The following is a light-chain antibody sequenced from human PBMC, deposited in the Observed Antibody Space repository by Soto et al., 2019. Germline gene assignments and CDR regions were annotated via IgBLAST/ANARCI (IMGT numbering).Light chain of an antibody. CDR1: QSISSY. J-gene: IGKJ4*01. V-gene: IGKV3-11*01. Sequence: EIVLTQSPATLSLSQGVRATLSCRASQSISSYLIWYQQKPGQTPRLLIYDASTRATGIPARFSGSGSGTDFTLTISSLAPEDFAVYYCQQRRSWPLTFGGGTNVEI. CDR3: QQRRSWPLT. CDR2: DAS.